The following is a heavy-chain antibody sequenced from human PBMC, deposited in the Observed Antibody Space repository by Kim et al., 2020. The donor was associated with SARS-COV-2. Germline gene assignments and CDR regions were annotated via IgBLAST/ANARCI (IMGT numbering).Heavy chain of an antibody. CDR1: GYSISSGYY. J-gene: IGHJ5*02. Sequence: SETLSLTCTVSGYSISSGYYWGWIRQPPGKGLEWIGSIYHSGSTYYNPSLKSRVTISVDTSKNQFSLKLSSVTAADTAVYYCARDLPITMMGSNWFDPWG. CDR3: ARDLPITMMGSNWFDP. CDR2: IYHSGST. V-gene: IGHV4-38-2*02. D-gene: IGHD3-22*01.